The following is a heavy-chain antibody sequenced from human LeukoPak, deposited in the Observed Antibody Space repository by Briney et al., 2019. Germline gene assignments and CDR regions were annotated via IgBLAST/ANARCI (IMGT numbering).Heavy chain of an antibody. CDR1: GYSVGYGFY. V-gene: IGHV4-38-2*02. CDR3: ARDPGPPIWRMDS. Sequence: SETLSLTCSVSGYSVGYGFYWGWIRQAPGKGLEWIGNIYRNGTTHYNPSLKSRVTISLDTSKNQFSLKLTSVTAADTATYYCARDPGPPIWRMDSWGQGTLVIVSS. CDR2: IYRNGTT. D-gene: IGHD1-14*01. J-gene: IGHJ4*02.